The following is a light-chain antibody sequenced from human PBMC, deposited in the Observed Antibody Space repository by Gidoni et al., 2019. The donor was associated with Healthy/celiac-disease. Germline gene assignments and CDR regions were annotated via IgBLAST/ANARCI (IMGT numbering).Light chain of an antibody. CDR1: QSVSSN. Sequence: DIVMTQSPATLSVSPGERATLSCRASQSVSSNLAWYQQKPGQAPRLLIYGASTRATGSPARFSGSGSGTEFTLTISSLQSEDVAVYYCQQYNNWPPEFTFXPXTKVDIK. V-gene: IGKV3-15*01. CDR3: QQYNNWPPEFT. J-gene: IGKJ3*01. CDR2: GAS.